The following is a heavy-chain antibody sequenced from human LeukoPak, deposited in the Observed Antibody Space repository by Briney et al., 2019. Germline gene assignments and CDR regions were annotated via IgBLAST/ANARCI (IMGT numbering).Heavy chain of an antibody. CDR1: GFSISSGYY. CDR3: ARAYYYDSSGYSANWFDP. V-gene: IGHV4-38-2*01. Sequence: SETLSLTCAVSGFSISSGYYWGCIRQPPGKGLEWIGSIYHSGNNYYNPSLKSRVTISVDTSKNQFSLKLRSVTAADTAVYYCARAYYYDSSGYSANWFDPWGQGTLVTVSS. D-gene: IGHD3-22*01. CDR2: IYHSGNN. J-gene: IGHJ5*02.